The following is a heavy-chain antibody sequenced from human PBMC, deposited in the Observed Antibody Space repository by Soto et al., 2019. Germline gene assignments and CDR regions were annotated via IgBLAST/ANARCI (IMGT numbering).Heavy chain of an antibody. J-gene: IGHJ3*02. CDR3: AKESTGTDAFDI. Sequence: GGSLRLSCAASGFTFDDYTMHWVRQAPGKGLECVSLISWDGGSTYYADSVKGRFTISRDNSKNSLYLQMNSLRTEDTALYYCAKESTGTDAFDIWGQGTMVTVSS. CDR1: GFTFDDYT. CDR2: ISWDGGST. V-gene: IGHV3-43*01. D-gene: IGHD2-8*02.